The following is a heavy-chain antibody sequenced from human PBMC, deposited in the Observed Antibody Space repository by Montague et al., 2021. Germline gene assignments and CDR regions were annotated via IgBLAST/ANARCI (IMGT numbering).Heavy chain of an antibody. V-gene: IGHV4-59*12. Sequence: SETLSLTCTVSSGSIFHAHWSWVRQPPGKGLEWLGSMFYGGATSNNPSLKSRVTMSIDTSTNQFSLKLSFVTAADTAVYYCAKQAYFVSWSSSKGFDPWGQGTLVTVSS. J-gene: IGHJ5*02. CDR1: SGSIFHAH. CDR2: MFYGGAT. CDR3: AKQAYFVSWSSSKGFDP. D-gene: IGHD3-10*02.